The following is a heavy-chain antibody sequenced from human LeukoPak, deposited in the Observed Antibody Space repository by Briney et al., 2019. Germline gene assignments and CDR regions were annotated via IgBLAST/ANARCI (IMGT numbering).Heavy chain of an antibody. Sequence: GGSLRLSCSASGFPFSSYAMHWVRQAPGKGLEYVSAISDSGCSTYYADSVKGRFAISRDNSKNTLYLQMSSLRAEDTAVYFCVRGNSFGPYGMDVWGQGTTVTVSS. D-gene: IGHD4-23*01. CDR3: VRGNSFGPYGMDV. CDR2: ISDSGCST. V-gene: IGHV3-64D*09. CDR1: GFPFSSYA. J-gene: IGHJ6*02.